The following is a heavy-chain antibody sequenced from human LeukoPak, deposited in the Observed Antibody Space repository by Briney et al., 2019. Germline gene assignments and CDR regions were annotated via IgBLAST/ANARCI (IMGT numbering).Heavy chain of an antibody. CDR1: GGSFSGYY. J-gene: IGHJ4*02. D-gene: IGHD3-10*01. CDR2: INHSGST. CDR3: ARSRGMVRGVIIHDYYFDY. V-gene: IGHV4-34*01. Sequence: SETLSLTCAVYGGSFSGYYWSWIRQPPGKGLEWIGEINHSGSTNYNPSLKSRVTISVDTSKNQFFLKLSSVTAADTAVYYCARSRGMVRGVIIHDYYFDYWGQGTLVTVSS.